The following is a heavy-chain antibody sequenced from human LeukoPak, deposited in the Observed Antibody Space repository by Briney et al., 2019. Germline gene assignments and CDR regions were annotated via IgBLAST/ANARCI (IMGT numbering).Heavy chain of an antibody. Sequence: SVRGRFTISRDNSKNTLYLQMNSLRAEDTAVYYCANGPSVRSPAAAKSLGYWGQGTLVTVSS. V-gene: IGHV3-23*01. CDR3: ANGPSVRSPAAAKSLGY. J-gene: IGHJ4*02. D-gene: IGHD6-13*01.